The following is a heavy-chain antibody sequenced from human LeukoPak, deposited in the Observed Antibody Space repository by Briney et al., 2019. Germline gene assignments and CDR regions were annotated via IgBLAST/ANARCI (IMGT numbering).Heavy chain of an antibody. CDR3: AKNMVGGVIMSSSFDY. J-gene: IGHJ4*02. D-gene: IGHD3-10*01. Sequence: GGSLRLSCAASGFRFSNYGMSWVRQAPGKGLEWVSAISGSGGSTYCADSVEGRFSISRDNSKNALYMQMNSLRAEDTAVYYCAKNMVGGVIMSSSFDYWGQGTLVTVSS. CDR1: GFRFSNYG. CDR2: ISGSGGST. V-gene: IGHV3-23*01.